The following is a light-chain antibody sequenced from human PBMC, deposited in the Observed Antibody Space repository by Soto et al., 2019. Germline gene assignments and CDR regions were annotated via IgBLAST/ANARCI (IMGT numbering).Light chain of an antibody. CDR3: MQSLQTPFT. CDR1: QSLLHSNGFNY. CDR2: LGS. Sequence: DIVMTQSPLSLPVTPGEPASISCRSSQSLLHSNGFNYLDWYLQKPGQSPQLLIYLGSNRASGVPDRFTGIGSGTDFTLKISRVEAEDVGVYYCMQSLQTPFTFGGGTKVEIK. J-gene: IGKJ4*01. V-gene: IGKV2-28*01.